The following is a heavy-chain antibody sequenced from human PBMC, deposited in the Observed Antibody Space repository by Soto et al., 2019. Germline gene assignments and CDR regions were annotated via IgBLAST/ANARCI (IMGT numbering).Heavy chain of an antibody. D-gene: IGHD3-9*01. CDR1: GYTFTSYG. Sequence: GASVKVSCKASGYTFTSYGISWVRQAPGQGLEWMGWISAYNGNTNYAQKLQGRVTMTTDTSTSTAYMELRSLRSDDTAVYYCARSKGYSSSSRYFDWLLYAELFDYWGQGTLVTVSS. V-gene: IGHV1-18*01. CDR3: ARSKGYSSSSRYFDWLLYAELFDY. J-gene: IGHJ4*02. CDR2: ISAYNGNT.